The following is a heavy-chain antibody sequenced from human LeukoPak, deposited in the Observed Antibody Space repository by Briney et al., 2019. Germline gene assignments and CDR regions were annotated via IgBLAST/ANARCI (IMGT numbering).Heavy chain of an antibody. CDR2: IYYSGST. V-gene: IGHV4-30-4*01. D-gene: IGHD1-26*01. CDR3: ARGSGPSYAFDI. CDR1: GGSISSGDYY. Sequence: SQTLSLTCTVSGGSISSGDYYWSWIRQPPGKGLEWIGYIYYSGSTYYNPPLKSRVTISADTSKNQFSLKLSSVTAADTAVYYCARGSGPSYAFDIWGQGTMVTVSS. J-gene: IGHJ3*02.